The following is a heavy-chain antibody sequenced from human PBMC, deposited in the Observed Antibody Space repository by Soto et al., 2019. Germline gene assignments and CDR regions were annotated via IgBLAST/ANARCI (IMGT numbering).Heavy chain of an antibody. CDR1: GGTFSSYA. V-gene: IGHV1-69*01. J-gene: IGHJ6*02. CDR2: IIPIFGTE. Sequence: QVQLVQSGAEVKKPGSSVKVSCKASGGTFSSYAINWVRQAPGQGLEWMGGIIPIFGTENYAQKFQGRVTITADESTSTAYMELSSLRSEDTGVYYWARDGWDATVKSKGGMDVWGQGTTVTVSS. CDR3: ARDGWDATVKSKGGMDV. D-gene: IGHD4-17*01.